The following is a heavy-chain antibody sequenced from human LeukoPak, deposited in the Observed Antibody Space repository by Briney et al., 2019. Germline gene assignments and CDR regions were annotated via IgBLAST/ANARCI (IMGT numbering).Heavy chain of an antibody. J-gene: IGHJ4*02. V-gene: IGHV3-33*01. Sequence: GRSLRLSCAASGFTFSSYGMHWVRQAPGKGLEWVVVIWYDGSNKYYADSVKGRFTISRDNSKNTLYLQMNSLRAEDTAVYYCARDLVVIRAFDYWGQGTLVTVSS. CDR1: GFTFSSYG. D-gene: IGHD3-22*01. CDR2: IWYDGSNK. CDR3: ARDLVVIRAFDY.